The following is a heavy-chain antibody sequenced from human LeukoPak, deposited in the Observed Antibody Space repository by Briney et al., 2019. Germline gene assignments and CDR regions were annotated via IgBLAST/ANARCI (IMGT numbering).Heavy chain of an antibody. J-gene: IGHJ4*02. CDR1: GGSISNYY. V-gene: IGHV4-59*01. D-gene: IGHD6-13*01. CDR2: IYYSGST. Sequence: PSETLSLTCAVSGGSISNYYWSWLRQPPEKGLEWIGHIYYSGSTNYNPSLQSRVTISVDTSKNQFSLKLSSVTAADTAVYYCARPRGYSASWYAYDHWGQGTLVTVSS. CDR3: ARPRGYSASWYAYDH.